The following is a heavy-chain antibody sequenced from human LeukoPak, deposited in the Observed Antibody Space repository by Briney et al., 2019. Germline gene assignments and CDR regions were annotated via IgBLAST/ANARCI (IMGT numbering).Heavy chain of an antibody. CDR1: GFTFSSYA. CDR3: ARGSYDILTGCDD. Sequence: GGSLRLSCTVSGFTFSSYAMHWGRHAPGKGLEWVAVISYDGSNKYYAYSVKGRFTISRDNSKNTLYLQMNSLRAEDTAVYYCARGSYDILTGCDDWGQGTQVTVSS. D-gene: IGHD3-9*01. CDR2: ISYDGSNK. V-gene: IGHV3-30*04. J-gene: IGHJ4*02.